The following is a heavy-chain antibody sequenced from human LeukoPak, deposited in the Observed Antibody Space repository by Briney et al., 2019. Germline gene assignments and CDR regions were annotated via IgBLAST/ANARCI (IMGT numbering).Heavy chain of an antibody. V-gene: IGHV4-59*01. J-gene: IGHJ2*01. CDR1: GGSISSYY. Sequence: SETLSLTCTVSGGSISSYYWSWIRQPPGKGLEWIGYIYYSGSTNYNPSLKSRVTISVDTSKNQFSLKLSSVTAADTAVYYCARVGMIAAAGTGYFDLWGRGTLVTVSS. D-gene: IGHD6-13*01. CDR3: ARVGMIAAAGTGYFDL. CDR2: IYYSGST.